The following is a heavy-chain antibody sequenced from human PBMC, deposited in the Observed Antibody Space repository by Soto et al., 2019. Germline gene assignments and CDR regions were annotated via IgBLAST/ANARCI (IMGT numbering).Heavy chain of an antibody. CDR2: IHYSGRT. Sequence: QVQLKESGPGLVKPSQTLSLTCSVSGGSIGSDGYYWSWIRQHPAKGLEWIGYIHYSGRTYYNPSLKSRVTISADTSKSQFSLNLYFVTAADTAVYYCARVDRYYYYGMDVWGQGTTVTVSS. CDR1: GGSIGSDGYY. J-gene: IGHJ6*02. D-gene: IGHD3-9*01. V-gene: IGHV4-31*02. CDR3: ARVDRYYYYGMDV.